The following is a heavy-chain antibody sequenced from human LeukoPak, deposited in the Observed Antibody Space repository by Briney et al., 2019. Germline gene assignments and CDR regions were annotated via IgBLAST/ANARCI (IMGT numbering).Heavy chain of an antibody. D-gene: IGHD3-22*01. V-gene: IGHV1-18*01. J-gene: IGHJ4*02. Sequence: VSVKVSCKASGYTFTSYGISWVRQAPGQGLEWMGWISAYNGNTNYAQKLQGRVTMTTDTSTSTAYMELRSLRSDDTAVYYCASLTRRYYYDSSGYYPFDYWGQGTLVTVSS. CDR3: ASLTRRYYYDSSGYYPFDY. CDR2: ISAYNGNT. CDR1: GYTFTSYG.